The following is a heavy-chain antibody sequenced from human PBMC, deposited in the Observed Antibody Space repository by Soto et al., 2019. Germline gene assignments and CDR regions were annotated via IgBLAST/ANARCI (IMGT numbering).Heavy chain of an antibody. CDR1: GGSMSNNY. CDR3: ARSLTVTRFDQ. J-gene: IGHJ4*02. Sequence: QVHLQESGPGLVKPSETLSLFCNVSGGSMSNNYWTWIRQAPGKGLEWIGYVLYTGSTNYNPSLMIRVSSSVDTSQKYFSLRLNSVTAADTAVYYCARSLTVTRFDQWGQGTRVTVS. CDR2: VLYTGST. V-gene: IGHV4-59*01. D-gene: IGHD4-17*01.